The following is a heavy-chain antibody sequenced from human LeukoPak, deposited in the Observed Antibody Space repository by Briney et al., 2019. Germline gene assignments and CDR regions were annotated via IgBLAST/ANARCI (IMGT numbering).Heavy chain of an antibody. V-gene: IGHV3-9*03. J-gene: IGHJ3*02. CDR1: GFTFDDYA. CDR2: ISWNSGSI. D-gene: IGHD6-19*01. Sequence: GGSLRLSCAASGFTFDDYAMHWVRQAPGKGLEWVSGISWNSGSIGYADSVKGRFTISRDNAKNSLYLQMNGLRAEDMALYYCAKDQSSGWYYDAFDIWGQGTMVTVSS. CDR3: AKDQSSGWYYDAFDI.